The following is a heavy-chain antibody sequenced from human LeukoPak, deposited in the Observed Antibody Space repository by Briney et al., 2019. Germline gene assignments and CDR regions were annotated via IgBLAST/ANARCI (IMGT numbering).Heavy chain of an antibody. CDR2: IIPIFGTA. J-gene: IGHJ1*01. V-gene: IGHV1-69*06. Sequence: SVKVSCKASGGTFSSYAISWVRQAPGQGLEWMGGIIPIFGTANYAQKFQGRVTITADKSTSTAYMELSSLRSEDTAVYYCARSYGGNREYFQHWGQGTLVTVSS. CDR3: ARSYGGNREYFQH. D-gene: IGHD4-23*01. CDR1: GGTFSSYA.